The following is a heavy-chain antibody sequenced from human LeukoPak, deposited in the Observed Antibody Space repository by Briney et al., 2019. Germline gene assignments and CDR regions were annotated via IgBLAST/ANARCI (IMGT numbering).Heavy chain of an antibody. CDR1: GFTFSDYS. D-gene: IGHD1-7*01. Sequence: PGGSLRLSCAASGFTFSDYSMNWVRQAPGKGLEWVYYISSGGSVTLYADSVKGRFTISRDNAKNSLYLQMNGLRDDDTAVYYCARDTAGTTQFDYWGQGTLVTVSS. CDR2: ISSGGSVT. CDR3: ARDTAGTTQFDY. J-gene: IGHJ4*02. V-gene: IGHV3-48*02.